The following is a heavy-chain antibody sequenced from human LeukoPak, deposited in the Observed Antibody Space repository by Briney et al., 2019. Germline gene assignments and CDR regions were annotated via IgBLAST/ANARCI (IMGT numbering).Heavy chain of an antibody. D-gene: IGHD5-18*01. CDR2: IYHSGST. CDR3: ARDSRIQLWSRPFYYFDY. Sequence: GSLRLSCAASGFTFSNHGMNWVRQAPGKGLEWIGSIYHSGSTYYNPSLKSRVTISVDTSKNQFSLKLSSVTAADTAVYYCARDSRIQLWSRPFYYFDYWGQGTLVTVSS. CDR1: GFTFSNHGM. V-gene: IGHV4-38-2*02. J-gene: IGHJ4*02.